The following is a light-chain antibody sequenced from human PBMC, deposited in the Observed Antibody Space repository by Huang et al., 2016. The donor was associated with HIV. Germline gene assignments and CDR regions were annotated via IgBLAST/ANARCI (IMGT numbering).Light chain of an antibody. V-gene: IGKV3-11*01. CDR3: QERIHWPRLT. CDR2: RVA. J-gene: IGKJ4*01. CDR1: QNVTDS. Sequence: EIVLTQSPATLSLSPGERATLSCRASQNVTDSLAWFRQKPGQAPSLLIYRVANRATGTPARLSGSGSGTDFTLTYSSLEPEDFAIYYCQERIHWPRLTFGGGTKVEIK.